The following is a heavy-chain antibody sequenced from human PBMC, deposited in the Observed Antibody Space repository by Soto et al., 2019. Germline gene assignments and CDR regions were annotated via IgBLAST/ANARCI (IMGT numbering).Heavy chain of an antibody. CDR3: ARVGYCSSTSCENWFDL. J-gene: IGHJ5*02. Sequence: PSETLSLTCAVSSGSISSSNWWSWVRQPPGKGLEWIGEIYHSGSTNYNPSLKSRVTISVDKSKNQFSLKLSSVTAADTAVYYCARVGYCSSTSCENWFDLWGQGTLVTVSS. D-gene: IGHD2-2*01. V-gene: IGHV4-4*02. CDR2: IYHSGST. CDR1: SGSISSSNW.